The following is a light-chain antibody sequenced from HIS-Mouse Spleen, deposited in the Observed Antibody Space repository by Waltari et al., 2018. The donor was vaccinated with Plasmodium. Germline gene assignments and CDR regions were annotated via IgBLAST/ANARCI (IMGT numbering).Light chain of an antibody. CDR2: AAS. J-gene: IGKJ4*01. Sequence: DIQMTQSPSPLSASVGARVTITCRASQSISSYLNWYQQKPGKAPKLLIYAASSLQSGVPSRFSGSGSGTDFTLTISSLQPEDFATYYCQQSYSTPPTFGGGTKVEIK. V-gene: IGKV1-39*01. CDR3: QQSYSTPPT. CDR1: QSISSY.